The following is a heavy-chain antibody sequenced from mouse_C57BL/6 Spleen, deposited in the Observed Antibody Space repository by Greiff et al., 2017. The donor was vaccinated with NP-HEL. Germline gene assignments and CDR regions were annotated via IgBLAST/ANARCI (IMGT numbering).Heavy chain of an antibody. CDR1: GYAFTNYL. CDR2: INPGSGGT. V-gene: IGHV1-54*01. J-gene: IGHJ3*01. CDR3: ARSHYGYGDAY. D-gene: IGHD2-2*01. Sequence: QVQLKESGAELVRPGTSVKVSCKASGYAFTNYLIEWVKQRPGQGLEWIGVINPGSGGTNYNEKFKGKATLTADKSSSTAYMQLSSLTSEDSAVYFCARSHYGYGDAYWGQGTLVTVSA.